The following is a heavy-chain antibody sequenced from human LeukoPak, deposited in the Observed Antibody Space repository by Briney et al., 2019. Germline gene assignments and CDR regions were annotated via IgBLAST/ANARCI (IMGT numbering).Heavy chain of an antibody. Sequence: PSQTLSLTCAVSGVSISSGGYSWSWIRQPPGKGLEWIGYIYHSGSTYYNPSLKSRVTISVDRSKNQFSLKLSSVTAADTAVYYCARGKYYGSGSYFDYWGQGTLVTVSS. D-gene: IGHD3-10*01. J-gene: IGHJ4*02. V-gene: IGHV4-30-2*01. CDR1: GVSISSGGYS. CDR2: IYHSGST. CDR3: ARGKYYGSGSYFDY.